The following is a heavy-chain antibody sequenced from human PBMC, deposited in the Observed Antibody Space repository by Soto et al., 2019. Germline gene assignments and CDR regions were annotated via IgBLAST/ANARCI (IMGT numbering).Heavy chain of an antibody. V-gene: IGHV3-15*01. D-gene: IGHD3-10*01. CDR2: IKSKTDGGTT. CDR3: TTDSPPPREVEVPEILLWFGDTEPGFDY. Sequence: GGSLRLSCAASGFTFSNAWMSWVRQAPGKGLEWVGRIKSKTDGGTTDYAAPVKGRFTISRDDSKNTRYLQMNSLKTEDTAVYYCTTDSPPPREVEVPEILLWFGDTEPGFDYWGQGTLVTVSS. J-gene: IGHJ4*02. CDR1: GFTFSNAW.